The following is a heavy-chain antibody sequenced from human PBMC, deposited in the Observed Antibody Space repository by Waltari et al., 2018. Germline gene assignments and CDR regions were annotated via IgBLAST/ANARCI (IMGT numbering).Heavy chain of an antibody. D-gene: IGHD1-7*01. CDR1: GHNFANYY. CDR2: INPGYGTT. CDR3: ARGLPGSTFRTEYDY. J-gene: IGHJ4*02. Sequence: QVQLVQSGAEVKKPAASVMVAGRTSGHNFANYYVQWVRQAPGQGLEWMGIINPGYGTTSYAQKFQGRVTMAMDTSTNTVYLEMSSLTSEDTAVYYCARGLPGSTFRTEYDYWGQGTLVTVSS. V-gene: IGHV1-46*01.